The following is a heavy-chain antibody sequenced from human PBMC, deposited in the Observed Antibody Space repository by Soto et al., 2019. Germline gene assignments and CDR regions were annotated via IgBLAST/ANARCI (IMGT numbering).Heavy chain of an antibody. CDR1: GFTFSSYA. D-gene: IGHD6-19*01. J-gene: IGHJ4*02. CDR3: AKGGSGWYERFDY. V-gene: IGHV3-23*01. CDR2: ISGSGGST. Sequence: EVQLLESGGGLVQPGGSLRLSCAASGFTFSSYAMSWVRQAPGKGLEWITAISGSGGSTYYADSVKGRFTISRDNSKNTLYLQMNSLRAEDTAVYYCAKGGSGWYERFDYWGQGTLVTVSS.